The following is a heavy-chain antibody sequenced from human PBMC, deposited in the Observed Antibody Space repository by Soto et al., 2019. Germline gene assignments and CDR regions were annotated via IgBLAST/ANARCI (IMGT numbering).Heavy chain of an antibody. CDR3: ARALELLWFGELRDTPDYGMDV. V-gene: IGHV1-2*02. D-gene: IGHD3-10*01. CDR1: GYTFTGYY. J-gene: IGHJ6*02. CDR2: INPNSGDT. Sequence: ASVKVSCKASGYTFTGYYMHWVRQAPGQGLEWMGWINPNSGDTNYAQKFQGRVTMTRDTSISTAYMELSRLRSDDTAVYYCARALELLWFGELRDTPDYGMDVWGQGTTVTVSS.